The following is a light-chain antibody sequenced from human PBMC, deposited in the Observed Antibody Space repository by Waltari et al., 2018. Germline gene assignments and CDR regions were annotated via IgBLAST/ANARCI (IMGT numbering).Light chain of an antibody. J-gene: IGLJ2*01. CDR2: QDN. V-gene: IGLV3-1*01. Sequence: SYELTQPPSVSVSPGQTASITCSGDQLGDKYACWYQQKPGQSPVLVIYQDNKRPSGIPERFSGSNSGNTATLTISGAQAMDEADYYCQAWDSSTSVVFGGGTKVTVL. CDR3: QAWDSSTSVV. CDR1: QLGDKY.